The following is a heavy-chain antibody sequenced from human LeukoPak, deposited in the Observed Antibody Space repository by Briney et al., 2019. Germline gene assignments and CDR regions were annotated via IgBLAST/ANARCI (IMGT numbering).Heavy chain of an antibody. J-gene: IGHJ3*02. CDR3: ARDFARSGGVPGVYAFDI. CDR1: GFTFSDYY. D-gene: IGHD2-15*01. V-gene: IGHV3-11*04. Sequence: GGSLRLSCAASGFTFSDYYMSWIRQAPGKGLEWVSYISSSGSTMYYADSVKGRFTISRDNAKNSLYLQMNSLRAEDTAVYYCARDFARSGGVPGVYAFDIWGQGTMVTVSS. CDR2: ISSSGSTM.